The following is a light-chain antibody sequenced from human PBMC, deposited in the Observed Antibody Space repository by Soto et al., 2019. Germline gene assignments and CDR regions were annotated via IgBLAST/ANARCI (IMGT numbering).Light chain of an antibody. CDR1: QSITSTF. V-gene: IGKV3-20*01. J-gene: IGKJ2*01. CDR2: GAS. Sequence: EIVLTQSPGTLSLSPGERATLSCRASQSITSTFLAWYQQKPGQAPRLLIYGASSRATGIPDRFSGSGSERDFTLTISRLEPEDFAVYFWQQYGRSPLMYTFGQGTKLEIK. CDR3: QQYGRSPLMYT.